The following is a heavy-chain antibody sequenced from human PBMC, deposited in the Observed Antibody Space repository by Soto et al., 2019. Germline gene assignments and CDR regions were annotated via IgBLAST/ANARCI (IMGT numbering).Heavy chain of an antibody. J-gene: IGHJ6*02. Sequence: GGSLRLSCAASGFTFSSYSMNWVRQAPGKGLEWVSSISSSSSYIYYADSVKGRFTISRDNAKNSLYLQMNSLRAEDTAVYYCARFVGSSWYYYYYGMDVWGQGTTVTVSS. CDR2: ISSSSSYI. CDR3: ARFVGSSWYYYYYGMDV. CDR1: GFTFSSYS. V-gene: IGHV3-21*01. D-gene: IGHD6-13*01.